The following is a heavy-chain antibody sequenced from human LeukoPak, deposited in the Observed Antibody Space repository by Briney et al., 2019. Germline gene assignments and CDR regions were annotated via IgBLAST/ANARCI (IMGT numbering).Heavy chain of an antibody. CDR2: IVPIFGTA. Sequence: GASVKVSCKTSGYTFSRYGFSWVRQAPGQGLEWMGGIVPIFGTANYAQKFQGRVTITADESTSTAYMELSSLRSEDTAVYYCARLQDGGKGAIDYWGQGTLVTVSS. D-gene: IGHD4-23*01. V-gene: IGHV1-69*13. CDR1: GYTFSRYG. J-gene: IGHJ4*02. CDR3: ARLQDGGKGAIDY.